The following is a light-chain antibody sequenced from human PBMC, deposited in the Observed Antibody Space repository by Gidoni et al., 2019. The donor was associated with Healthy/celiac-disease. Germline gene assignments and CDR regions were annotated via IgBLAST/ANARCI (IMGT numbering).Light chain of an antibody. CDR1: QDISNY. V-gene: IGKV1-33*01. Sequence: DIHMTHSPSSVSASVGDRVTITCQPSQDISNYLNWYKQKPGKAPKLLIYDASNLETGVPSRFSGSGSGTDFTFTISSLQPEDSAKYYCQHYDNLPRYTVGQGTKLEIK. CDR3: QHYDNLPRYT. J-gene: IGKJ2*01. CDR2: DAS.